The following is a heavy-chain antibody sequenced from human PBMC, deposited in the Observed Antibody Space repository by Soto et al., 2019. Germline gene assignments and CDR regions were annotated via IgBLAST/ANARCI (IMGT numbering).Heavy chain of an antibody. V-gene: IGHV6-1*01. CDR3: ARDLWYSSGWDYYYYYGMDV. CDR1: GDSVSSNSAA. D-gene: IGHD6-19*01. Sequence: SQTLSLTCAISGDSVSSNSAAWNWIRQSPSRGLEWLGRTYYRSKWYNDYAVSVKSRITINPDTSKNQFSLQLNSVTPEDTAVYYCARDLWYSSGWDYYYYYGMDVWGQGTTVTVSS. J-gene: IGHJ6*02. CDR2: TYYRSKWYN.